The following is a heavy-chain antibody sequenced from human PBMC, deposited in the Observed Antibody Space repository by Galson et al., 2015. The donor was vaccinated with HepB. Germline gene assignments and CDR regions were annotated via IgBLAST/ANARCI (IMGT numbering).Heavy chain of an antibody. CDR1: GGSVSSGSYY. CDR3: ARGDVVTARAEYFQH. J-gene: IGHJ1*01. CDR2: IYYSGST. Sequence: QVQLQESGPGLVKPSETLSLTCTVSGGSVSSGSYYWSWIRQPPGKGLEWIGYIYYSGSTYQNPSLKSRVTISVDTSKNQFSLKLRSVTAADTAVYYCARGDVVTARAEYFQHWGQGTLVTVSS. V-gene: IGHV4-61*01. D-gene: IGHD2-21*02.